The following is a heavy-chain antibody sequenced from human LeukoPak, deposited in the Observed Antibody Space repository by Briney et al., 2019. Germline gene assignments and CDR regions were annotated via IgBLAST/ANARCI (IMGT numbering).Heavy chain of an antibody. Sequence: GGSLRLSCAASGFTFSSYEMNWVRQAPGKGLEWVSYISSSGSTIYYADSVKGRFTISRDNAKNSLYLQMNRLRAEDTAVYYCARESALYDFWSGYYPPYDAFDIWGQGTMVTVSS. D-gene: IGHD3-3*01. CDR1: GFTFSSYE. V-gene: IGHV3-48*03. CDR3: ARESALYDFWSGYYPPYDAFDI. CDR2: ISSSGSTI. J-gene: IGHJ3*02.